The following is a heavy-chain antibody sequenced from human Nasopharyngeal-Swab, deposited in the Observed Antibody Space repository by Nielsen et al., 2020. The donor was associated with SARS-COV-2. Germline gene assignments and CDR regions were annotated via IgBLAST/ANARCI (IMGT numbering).Heavy chain of an antibody. CDR3: ARAYYDFWSGPGYYYYYMDV. V-gene: IGHV3-21*03. CDR2: ISSSSSYI. D-gene: IGHD3-3*01. J-gene: IGHJ6*03. Sequence: WIRQPPGKGLEWVSSISSSSSYIYYADSVKGRFTISRDNAKNSLYLQMNSLRAEDTAVYYRARAYYDFWSGPGYYYYYMDVWGKGTTVTVSS.